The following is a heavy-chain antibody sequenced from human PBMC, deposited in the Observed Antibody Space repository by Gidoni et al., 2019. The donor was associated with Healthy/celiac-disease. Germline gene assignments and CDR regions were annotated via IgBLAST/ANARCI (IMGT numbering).Heavy chain of an antibody. D-gene: IGHD2-15*01. Sequence: EVQLLESGGGLLQPGGSLRLSCAASGFTFSSYAMSWVRQAPGKGREWVSAISGSGGSTYYADSGKGRFTISRDNSKNTLYLQMNSLRAEDTAVYYCAKELPPVVTLLGYWGQGTLVTVSS. J-gene: IGHJ4*02. V-gene: IGHV3-23*01. CDR1: GFTFSSYA. CDR3: AKELPPVVTLLGY. CDR2: ISGSGGST.